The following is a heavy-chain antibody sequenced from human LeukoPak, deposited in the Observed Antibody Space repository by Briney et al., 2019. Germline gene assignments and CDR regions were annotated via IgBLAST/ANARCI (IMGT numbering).Heavy chain of an antibody. D-gene: IGHD1-26*01. CDR2: IYHSGST. Sequence: SGTLSLTCAVSGGSISSSNWWSWVRQPPGKGLEWIGEIYHSGSTNYNPSLKSRVTISVDKSKNQFSLKLSSVTAADTAVYYCAKDQGGSYYGFDYWGQGTLVTVSS. J-gene: IGHJ4*02. V-gene: IGHV4-4*02. CDR3: AKDQGGSYYGFDY. CDR1: GGSISSSNW.